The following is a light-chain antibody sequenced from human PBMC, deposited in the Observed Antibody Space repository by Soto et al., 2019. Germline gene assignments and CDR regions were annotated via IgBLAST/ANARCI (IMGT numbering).Light chain of an antibody. CDR2: GAS. CDR1: QSVSSY. J-gene: IGKJ1*01. Sequence: EIVMTQSPATLSVSPGERATLSCRASQSVSSYLAWYQQKPGQAPRLLIYGASTGATGIPARFSGSESGTEFTLTISSLQSEDFAVYYCQQYNSWPRTFGQGTKVEIK. CDR3: QQYNSWPRT. V-gene: IGKV3-15*01.